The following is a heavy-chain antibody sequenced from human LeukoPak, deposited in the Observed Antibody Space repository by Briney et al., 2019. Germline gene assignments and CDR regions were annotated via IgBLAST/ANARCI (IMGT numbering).Heavy chain of an antibody. CDR3: AKYSGYSYGFNDY. V-gene: IGHV3-23*01. D-gene: IGHD5-18*01. CDR1: GFTFSSYA. J-gene: IGHJ4*02. Sequence: PGGSLRLPCAASGFTFSSYAMSWVRQAPGKGLEWVSAISGSGGSTYYADSVKGRFTISRDNSKNTLYLQMNSLRAEDTAVYYCAKYSGYSYGFNDYWGQGTLVTVSS. CDR2: ISGSGGST.